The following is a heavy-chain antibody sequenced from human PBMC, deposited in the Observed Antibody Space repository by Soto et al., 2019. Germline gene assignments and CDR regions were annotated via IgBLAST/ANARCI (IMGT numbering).Heavy chain of an antibody. D-gene: IGHD3-22*01. J-gene: IGHJ4*02. Sequence: EVQLLESGGGLVQPGGSLSLSCAASGFSFSTCAVSWVRQAPGKWLEWVSSISASGDTTHYAESVRGRFTISRDNSRNTLHLQMSSLTAEDTAIYSCAAQATGYFVPFDFWGRGTLVTVSS. V-gene: IGHV3-23*01. CDR3: AAQATGYFVPFDF. CDR1: GFSFSTCA. CDR2: ISASGDTT.